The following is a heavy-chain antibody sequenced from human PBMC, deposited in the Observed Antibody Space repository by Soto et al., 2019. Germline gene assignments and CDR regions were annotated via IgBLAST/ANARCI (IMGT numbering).Heavy chain of an antibody. CDR3: ARVFTIFGVAKDRWCLPWFDP. CDR1: GGSISSYY. Sequence: SETLSLTCTVSGGSISSYYWSWIRQPPGKGLEWIGYIYYSGSTNYNPSLKSRVTISVDTSKNQFSLKLSSVTAAVTAVYYCARVFTIFGVAKDRWCLPWFDPWGQGALVTVSS. CDR2: IYYSGST. D-gene: IGHD3-3*01. J-gene: IGHJ5*02. V-gene: IGHV4-59*01.